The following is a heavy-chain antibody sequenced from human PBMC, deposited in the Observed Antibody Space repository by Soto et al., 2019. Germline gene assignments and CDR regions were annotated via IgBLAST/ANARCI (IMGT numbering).Heavy chain of an antibody. CDR2: IKQDGSEK. J-gene: IGHJ4*02. V-gene: IGHV3-7*01. D-gene: IGHD2-21*02. CDR3: ARDRYGGNSEYYFDY. Sequence: GGSLRLSCAASGFTFSSYWMSWVRQAPGKGLEWVANIKQDGSEKYYVDSVKGRFTISRDNAKNSLYLQMNSLRAEDTAVYYCARDRYGGNSEYYFDYWGQGTLVTVSS. CDR1: GFTFSSYW.